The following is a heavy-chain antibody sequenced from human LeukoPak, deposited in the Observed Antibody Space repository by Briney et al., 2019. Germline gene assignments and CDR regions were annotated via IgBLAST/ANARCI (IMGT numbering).Heavy chain of an antibody. CDR3: ARGLSGYDWESDLFDR. J-gene: IGHJ5*02. D-gene: IGHD5-12*01. V-gene: IGHV1-8*01. CDR1: GYTFSSYD. CDR2: MKPNSGNT. Sequence: GASVKVSCKASGYTFSSYDINWVRQATGQGLEWMGWMKPNSGNTGYAQKFRGRVTMTRNTSLNTAYMEQSSLTSEDTAVYYCARGLSGYDWESDLFDRWGQGTLVTVSS.